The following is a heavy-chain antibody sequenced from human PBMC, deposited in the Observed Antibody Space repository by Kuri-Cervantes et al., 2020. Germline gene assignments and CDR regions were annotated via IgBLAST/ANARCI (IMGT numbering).Heavy chain of an antibody. V-gene: IGHV4-4*07. CDR2: FYTSGST. J-gene: IGHJ6*03. D-gene: IGHD2-15*01. Sequence: SETLSLTCTVSGGSISSYFWSWIRQPAGKGLEWIGRFYTSGSTNYNPSLKSRATISVDKSKNQFSLNLSSVTAADTAVYYCARDQSARGGFGGRAYYFYMDVWGKGTTVTVSS. CDR1: GGSISSYF. CDR3: ARDQSARGGFGGRAYYFYMDV.